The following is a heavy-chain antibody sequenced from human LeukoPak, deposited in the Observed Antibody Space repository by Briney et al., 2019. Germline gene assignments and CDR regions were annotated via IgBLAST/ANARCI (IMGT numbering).Heavy chain of an antibody. CDR1: GFTFSTYA. V-gene: IGHV3-23*01. Sequence: PGGSLRLSCAASGFTFSTYAINWVRHSPRKGLEWVSGISGSGLSTYYADSVKGRFTISRDNSKNTVYLQMNSLRDEDTAVYYCAKTTFGYSSGRSPGWPVDYWGQGTVVTVSS. CDR2: ISGSGLST. J-gene: IGHJ4*02. CDR3: AKTTFGYSSGRSPGWPVDY. D-gene: IGHD6-19*01.